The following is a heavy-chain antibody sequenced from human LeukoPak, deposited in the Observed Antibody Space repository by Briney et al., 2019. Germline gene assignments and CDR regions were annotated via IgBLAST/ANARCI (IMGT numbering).Heavy chain of an antibody. J-gene: IGHJ4*02. CDR2: IHYSGST. V-gene: IGHV4-61*01. CDR3: ASGSYYFDF. CDR1: GGSVSSGSHY. D-gene: IGHD1-26*01. Sequence: SETLSLTCTVSGGSVSSGSHYWSWIRQPPGKGLEWIGYIHYSGSTNYNPSLWSRITISVDTSKNQFSLKLSSVTAADTAIYYCASGSYYFDFWGQGTLVTVSS.